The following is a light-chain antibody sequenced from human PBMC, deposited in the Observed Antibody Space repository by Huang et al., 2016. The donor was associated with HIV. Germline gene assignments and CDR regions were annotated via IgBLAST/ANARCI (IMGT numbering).Light chain of an antibody. CDR2: GAS. CDR3: QQYNNWPPEET. J-gene: IGKJ3*01. V-gene: IGKV3-15*01. CDR1: QSVSSN. Sequence: EIVMTQSPVTLSVSPGERATLSCRASQSVSSNLAWYQQKAGQAPRRLIYGASTRATGIPARCSGSGSGTEFALTISSLLSEDFAVYYCQQYNNWPPEETFGPGTKVDIK.